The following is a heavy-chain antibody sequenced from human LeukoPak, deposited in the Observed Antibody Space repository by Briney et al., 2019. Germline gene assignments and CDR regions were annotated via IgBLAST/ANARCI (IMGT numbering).Heavy chain of an antibody. CDR3: ARVTRDDYGDNEYFQH. J-gene: IGHJ1*01. D-gene: IGHD4-17*01. V-gene: IGHV4-31*03. CDR2: IYYSGST. CDR1: GGSISSGGYY. Sequence: PSETLSLTCTVSGGSISSGGYYWSWIRQHPGKGLEWIGYIYYSGSTYYNPSLKSRVTISVDTSKNQFSLKLSSVTAADTAVYYCARVTRDDYGDNEYFQHWGQGTLVTVSS.